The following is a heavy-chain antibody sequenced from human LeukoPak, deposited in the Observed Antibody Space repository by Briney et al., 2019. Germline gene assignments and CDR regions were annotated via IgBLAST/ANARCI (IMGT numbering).Heavy chain of an antibody. Sequence: GGSLRLSCAASGFIFSQYSINWVRQAPGKGLEWVSHIRSTGDTFYADSVKGRFTISRDNARNSLYLQTNSLGAEDTAMYYCARDAGNSGYGCDLWGQGTLVTVSS. CDR1: GFIFSQYS. D-gene: IGHD5-12*01. CDR2: IRSTGDT. J-gene: IGHJ5*02. CDR3: ARDAGNSGYGCDL. V-gene: IGHV3-48*01.